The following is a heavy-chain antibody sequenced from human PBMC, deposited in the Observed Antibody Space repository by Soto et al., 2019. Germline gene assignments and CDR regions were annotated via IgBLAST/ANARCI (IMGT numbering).Heavy chain of an antibody. D-gene: IGHD3-9*01. CDR2: IYWDDDR. J-gene: IGHJ3*02. V-gene: IGHV2-5*02. CDR1: EFSLSTSGVG. CDR3: AHFDRPGASDI. Sequence: QITLKESGLTLVKPTQTLTLTCTFSEFSLSTSGVGVGWIRQSPGKALEWLALIYWDDDRRYRPSLKSRLTITNDTPKNQVVLTMTNMDPVYTATYYCAHFDRPGASDIWGRGTKVTVSS.